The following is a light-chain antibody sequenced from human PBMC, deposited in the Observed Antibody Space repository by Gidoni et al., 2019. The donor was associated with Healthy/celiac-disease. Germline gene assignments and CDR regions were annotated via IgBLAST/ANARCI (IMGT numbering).Light chain of an antibody. CDR3: QQYDNLPT. Sequence: DIQMTQSPSSLSASVGDRVTITCQASQDISNYLKWYQQKPGKAPKLLIYDASNLETGVPSRFSGSGSGTDFTFTISSLQPEDIATYYCQQYDNLPTFGQGTRLEIK. V-gene: IGKV1-33*01. CDR2: DAS. CDR1: QDISNY. J-gene: IGKJ5*01.